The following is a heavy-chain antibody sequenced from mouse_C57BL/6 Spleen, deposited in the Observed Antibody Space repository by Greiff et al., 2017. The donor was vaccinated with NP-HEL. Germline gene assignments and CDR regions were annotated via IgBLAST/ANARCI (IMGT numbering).Heavy chain of an antibody. D-gene: IGHD4-1*02. V-gene: IGHV1-72*01. Sequence: VQLQQPGAELVKPGASVKLSCKASGYTFTSYWMHWVKQRPGRGLEWIGRIDPKSGGTKYNEKFKSKATLTVDKPSSTAYMQLSSLTSEDSAVYYCAREDQLGPFAYWGQGTLVTVSA. CDR2: IDPKSGGT. CDR1: GYTFTSYW. CDR3: AREDQLGPFAY. J-gene: IGHJ3*01.